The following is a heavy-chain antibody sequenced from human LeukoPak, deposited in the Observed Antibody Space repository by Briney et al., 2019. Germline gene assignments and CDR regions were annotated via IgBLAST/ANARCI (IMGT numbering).Heavy chain of an antibody. J-gene: IGHJ6*03. CDR3: AREGRAQQGYYYYYMDV. Sequence: ASVKVSCKASGYTFTSYDINWVRQATGQGLEWMGWMNPNSGNTGYAQKFQGRVTMTRNTSISTAYMELSSLRSEDTAVYYCAREGRAQQGYYYYYMDVWGKGTTVTVSS. CDR2: MNPNSGNT. D-gene: IGHD6-13*01. CDR1: GYTFTSYD. V-gene: IGHV1-8*01.